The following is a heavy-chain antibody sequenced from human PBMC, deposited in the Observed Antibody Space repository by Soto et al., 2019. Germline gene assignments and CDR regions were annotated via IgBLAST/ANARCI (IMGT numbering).Heavy chain of an antibody. V-gene: IGHV3-23*01. Sequence: SLRLSCAASGFTFRSYAMGWVRQAPGKGLDWVSSISGSDDSTYYADSVRGRFTISRDNSKNTLYLQMTSLRAEDTAVYYCAKDTGLIAPFDYWGQGPLVTVPS. J-gene: IGHJ4*02. CDR1: GFTFRSYA. CDR2: ISGSDDST. CDR3: AKDTGLIAPFDY. D-gene: IGHD2-21*01.